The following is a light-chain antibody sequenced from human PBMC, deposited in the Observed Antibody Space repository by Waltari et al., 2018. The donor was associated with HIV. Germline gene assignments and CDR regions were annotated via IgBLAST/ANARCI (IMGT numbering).Light chain of an antibody. Sequence: VLTQSPCTLSFSPGEKVTLSCRASQTVSENYLAWYQHKAGQAPRLLIYGASSRATGTPDKFSGSGSGTDFTLTISRLEPADSAVYYCQQYGSLPRTFGQGTKLEIK. CDR1: QTVSENY. V-gene: IGKV3-20*01. CDR2: GAS. CDR3: QQYGSLPRT. J-gene: IGKJ2*01.